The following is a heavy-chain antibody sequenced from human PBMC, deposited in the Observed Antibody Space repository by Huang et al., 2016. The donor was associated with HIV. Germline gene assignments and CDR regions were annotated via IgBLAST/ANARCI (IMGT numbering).Heavy chain of an antibody. D-gene: IGHD3-22*01. CDR1: DYTFTSYG. J-gene: IGHJ4*02. V-gene: IGHV1-18*03. CDR3: GGSSGYWSFDY. CDR2: ISTNNGDT. Sequence: QVQLVQSGGEVKKPGASVKVSCKAPDYTFTSYGISWVRQAPGQGLEWRGWISTNNGDTNYAQKFQGRVTMTTDTSTSTAYMELRSLRSDDMAVYYCGGSSGYWSFDYWGQGTLVTVSS.